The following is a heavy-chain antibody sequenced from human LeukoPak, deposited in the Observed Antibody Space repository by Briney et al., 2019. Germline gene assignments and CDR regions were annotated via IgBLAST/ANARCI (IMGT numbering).Heavy chain of an antibody. Sequence: PSQTLSLTCAVSGGSISSGGYSWSWIRQPPGKGLEWIGYIYHSGSTYYNPSLKSRVTISVDRSKNQFSLKLSSVTAADTAVYYCARGGNYYDSSGYSDVPYYFDYWGQGTPVTVSS. V-gene: IGHV4-30-2*01. CDR3: ARGGNYYDSSGYSDVPYYFDY. J-gene: IGHJ4*02. D-gene: IGHD3-22*01. CDR2: IYHSGST. CDR1: GGSISSGGYS.